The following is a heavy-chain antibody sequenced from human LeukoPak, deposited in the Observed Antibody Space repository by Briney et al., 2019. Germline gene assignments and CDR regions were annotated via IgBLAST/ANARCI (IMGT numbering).Heavy chain of an antibody. CDR1: GGSISGYY. CDR2: IYYSGNT. Sequence: SETLSLTCTVSGGSISGYYWVWIRQPPGKGLEWIGYIYYSGNTNYNPSLKSRVTISVDTSKNQFSLKLSSVTAADTAVYYCARREDYFDYWGQGTLVTVSS. J-gene: IGHJ4*02. CDR3: ARREDYFDY. V-gene: IGHV4-59*08.